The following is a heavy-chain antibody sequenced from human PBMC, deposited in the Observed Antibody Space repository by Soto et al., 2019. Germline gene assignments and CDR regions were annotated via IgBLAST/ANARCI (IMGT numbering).Heavy chain of an antibody. CDR2: VNHSGEA. D-gene: IGHD3-10*01. CDR3: ARAGRFPRSWFDP. J-gene: IGHJ5*02. V-gene: IGHV4-34*01. Sequence: SETLSLTCGVYGGSFRNYYWIWVRQPPGKGLEWIGEVNHSGEATYNPSLQSRVSISLDTSNNHFSLKMTSVTAADTAIYFCARAGRFPRSWFDPWGQGTQVTVSS. CDR1: GGSFRNYY.